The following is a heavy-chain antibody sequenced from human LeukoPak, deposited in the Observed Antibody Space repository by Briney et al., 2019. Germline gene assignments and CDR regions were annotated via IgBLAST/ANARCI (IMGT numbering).Heavy chain of an antibody. D-gene: IGHD3-10*01. CDR2: VYSSGST. J-gene: IGHJ6*03. Sequence: SETLSLTCTVSGGSISSGSYYWSWIRQPAGKGLEWIGRVYSSGSTDYNPSLKSRLSISVDTSKIQFSLKLSSVTAADTAVYYCARERSLWFGELFKPYYMDVWGKGTTVTISS. CDR1: GGSISSGSYY. CDR3: ARERSLWFGELFKPYYMDV. V-gene: IGHV4-61*02.